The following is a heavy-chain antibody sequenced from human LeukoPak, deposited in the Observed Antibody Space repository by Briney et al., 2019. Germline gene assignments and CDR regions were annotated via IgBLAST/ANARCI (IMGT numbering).Heavy chain of an antibody. CDR2: IYTSGST. D-gene: IGHD3-22*01. Sequence: SETLSLTCTISGGSVSSYYWSWIRQPAGKGLEWIGRIYTSGSTNYNPSLKSRVTMSADTSKNQFSLNLSSVTAADTAVYYCAKEKYYYDSSGYYYAPFDYWGQGTLVTVSS. J-gene: IGHJ4*02. CDR3: AKEKYYYDSSGYYYAPFDY. V-gene: IGHV4-4*07. CDR1: GGSVSSYY.